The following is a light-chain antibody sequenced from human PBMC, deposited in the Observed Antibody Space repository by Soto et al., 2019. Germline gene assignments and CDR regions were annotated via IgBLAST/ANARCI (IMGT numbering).Light chain of an antibody. CDR1: QGISSY. J-gene: IGKJ3*01. CDR2: AAS. V-gene: IGKV1-8*01. Sequence: AIRMTKSPSSLSASTGDRVTITCRASQGISSYLAWYQQKPGKAPKLLIYAASTLQSGVPSTFSGSGSGTDFTLTICCLQSEDFATYSCQQYYSYPFTFGPGTKVVIK. CDR3: QQYYSYPFT.